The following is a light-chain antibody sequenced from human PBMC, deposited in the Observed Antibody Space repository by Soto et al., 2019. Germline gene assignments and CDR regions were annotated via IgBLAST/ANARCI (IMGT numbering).Light chain of an antibody. J-gene: IGKJ2*03. V-gene: IGKV3-20*01. CDR2: GAS. CDR1: QRVVSSQ. CDR3: QQNNNSPGS. Sequence: DILLTQSPGTLSTSPGERATLSCRASQRVVSSQLAWYQQKPGQAPRLLINGASSRAAGIPDRFSGSGSGTDFTLTIRRLEPEDFAVYYCQQNNNSPGSFGQGTKLEIK.